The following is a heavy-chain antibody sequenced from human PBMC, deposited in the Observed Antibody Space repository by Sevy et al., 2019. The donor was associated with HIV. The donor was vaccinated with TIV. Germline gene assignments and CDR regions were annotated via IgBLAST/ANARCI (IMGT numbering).Heavy chain of an antibody. D-gene: IGHD6-13*01. J-gene: IGHJ4*02. CDR3: ATHAGIAAAGRVFDY. CDR1: GFTFSDHY. V-gene: IGHV3-72*01. Sequence: GGPLRLSCAASGFTFSDHYMEWVRQAPGKGLEWVGRTRNKADSYTTDYAASVKGRFTISRDDSKNSLYLLMNSLKTEDTAVYYCATHAGIAAAGRVFDYWGQGTLVTVSS. CDR2: TRNKADSYTT.